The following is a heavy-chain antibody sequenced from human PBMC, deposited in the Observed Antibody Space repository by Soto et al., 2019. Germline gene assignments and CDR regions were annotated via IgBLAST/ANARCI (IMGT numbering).Heavy chain of an antibody. CDR3: ASAFPRSHFDY. CDR1: GGSISNHY. Sequence: SLPLPLTCTVSGGSISNHYWSWIRQPPGKGLEWIGYIYYSGSTNYNPSLKSRVTISVDTSKNQFSLKLSSVTAADTAVYYCASAFPRSHFDYWGQGTLVTVSS. J-gene: IGHJ4*02. V-gene: IGHV4-59*08. D-gene: IGHD3-16*01. CDR2: IYYSGST.